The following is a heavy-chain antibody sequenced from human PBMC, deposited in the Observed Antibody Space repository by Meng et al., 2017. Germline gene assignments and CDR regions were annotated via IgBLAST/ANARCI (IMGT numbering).Heavy chain of an antibody. J-gene: IGHJ4*02. D-gene: IGHD6-19*01. CDR2: ISYDGSNK. CDR3: ARVQQWLAYDY. Sequence: VQLEECGGCVVHRGRSLRLSCAAAGFTFSSDAIHWVRQASGKGLEWVAVISYDGSNKYYADSVKGRFTISRDNSKNTLYLQMTSLRAEDTAVYYCARVQQWLAYDYWGQGTLVTVSS. V-gene: IGHV3-30*01. CDR1: GFTFSSDA.